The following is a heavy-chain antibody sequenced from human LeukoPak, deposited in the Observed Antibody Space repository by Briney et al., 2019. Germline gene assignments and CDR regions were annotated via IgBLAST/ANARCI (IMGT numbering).Heavy chain of an antibody. D-gene: IGHD2-21*02. CDR3: ARGLDNCGGDCYDGALDY. Sequence: ASVTVSCKASGYTFSGYYMHWVRQAPGQGLEWMGWINPNSGGTNYAQKFQGRVTMTRDTSISTAYMELSRLSSDDTAVYYCARGLDNCGGDCYDGALDYWGQGTLVTVSS. J-gene: IGHJ4*02. CDR1: GYTFSGYY. CDR2: INPNSGGT. V-gene: IGHV1-2*02.